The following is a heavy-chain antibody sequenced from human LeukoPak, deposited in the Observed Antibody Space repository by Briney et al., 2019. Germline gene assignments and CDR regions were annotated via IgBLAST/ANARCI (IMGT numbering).Heavy chain of an antibody. CDR1: GGPISSSY. D-gene: IGHD1-1*01. V-gene: IGHV4-59*08. CDR3: ARVNWILDY. CDR2: IYYSGNT. Sequence: SETLSLTCTVSGGPISSSYWSWIRQPPGKGLEWIGFIYYSGNTNYNPSLKSRVIISVDTSKNQFSLKLSSVTAADTAVYYCARVNWILDYWGQGALVTVSS. J-gene: IGHJ4*02.